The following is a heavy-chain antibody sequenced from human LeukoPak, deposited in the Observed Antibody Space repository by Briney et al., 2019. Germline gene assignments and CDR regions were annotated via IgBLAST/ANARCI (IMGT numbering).Heavy chain of an antibody. D-gene: IGHD4-23*01. CDR1: GLTFSGSA. Sequence: GGSLRLSCAASGLTFSGSAMHWVRQASGKGLEWVARIRSKANNYATAYAASVKGRFTISRDDSKNTAYLEMNSLKSEDTAVYYCTRRYGRNSWWFDPWGQGTLVTVSP. CDR3: TRRYGRNSWWFDP. J-gene: IGHJ5*02. V-gene: IGHV3-73*01. CDR2: IRSKANNYAT.